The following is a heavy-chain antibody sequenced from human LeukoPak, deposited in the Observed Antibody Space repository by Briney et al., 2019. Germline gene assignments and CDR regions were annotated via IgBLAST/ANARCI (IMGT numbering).Heavy chain of an antibody. Sequence: GGSLRLSCAASGFTFSSYWMHWVRQAPGKGLVWVSRINSDGSSTSYADSVKGRFTISRDNAKNTLYLQMNSLRAEDTAVYYCSRDTLDSSSWYPPGYYYGMDGWGQGTTVTVSS. CDR2: INSDGSST. CDR1: GFTFSSYW. V-gene: IGHV3-74*01. J-gene: IGHJ6*01. CDR3: SRDTLDSSSWYPPGYYYGMDG. D-gene: IGHD6-13*01.